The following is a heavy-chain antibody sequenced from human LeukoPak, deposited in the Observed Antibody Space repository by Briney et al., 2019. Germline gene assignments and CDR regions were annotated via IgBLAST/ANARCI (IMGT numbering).Heavy chain of an antibody. D-gene: IGHD3-10*01. CDR3: ARDSRMVRGTSDY. Sequence: SGGSLRLSCAASGFTFSSYSMNWVRQAPGKGLEWVSSISSSSSYIYYVDSVKGRFTISRDNAKNSLYLQMNSLRAEDTAVCYCARDSRMVRGTSDYWGQGTLVTVS. CDR1: GFTFSSYS. V-gene: IGHV3-21*01. CDR2: ISSSSSYI. J-gene: IGHJ4*02.